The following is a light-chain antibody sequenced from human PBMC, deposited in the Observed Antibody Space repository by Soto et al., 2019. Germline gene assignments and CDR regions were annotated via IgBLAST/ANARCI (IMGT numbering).Light chain of an antibody. V-gene: IGKV3-20*01. CDR2: GAS. CDR1: QSVSSTY. J-gene: IGKJ2*01. Sequence: SVLTQSPGTLSLSPGERATLSCRASQSVSSTYIAWYQQNPGRAPRLLIYGASSRATGIPDRFSGSGSGTDFTLTISRLEPEDFAVYFCQQYGRSPPFTFGQGTKVEIK. CDR3: QQYGRSPPFT.